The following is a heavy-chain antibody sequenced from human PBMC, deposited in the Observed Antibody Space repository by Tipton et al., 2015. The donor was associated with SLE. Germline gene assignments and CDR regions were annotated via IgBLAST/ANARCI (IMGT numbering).Heavy chain of an antibody. CDR2: LYYTGNIS. V-gene: IGHV4-39*07. J-gene: IGHJ5*02. CDR1: GGSISRSTFY. D-gene: IGHD6-6*01. Sequence: TLSLTCTVSGGSISRSTFYWAWIRQTPGKGLEWIGSLYYTGNISSYNPSLKSRFTISVDTSRNQFSLKLGSVSAADTAVYYCARGGASSKWLDPWGPGTLVTVSS. CDR3: ARGGASSKWLDP.